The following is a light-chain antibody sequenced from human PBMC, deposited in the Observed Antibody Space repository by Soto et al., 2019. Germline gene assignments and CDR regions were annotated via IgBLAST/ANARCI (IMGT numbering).Light chain of an antibody. J-gene: IGLJ3*02. CDR1: SSDVGAYNY. CDR2: EVN. CDR3: SAYAGSRV. V-gene: IGLV2-8*01. Sequence: QSVPTQPPSASGSPGQSVTISCTGTSSDVGAYNYVSWYQQHPGKAPKLIIFEVNKRPLGVPDRFSGSKSGNTASLTVSGLQAEDEADYYCSAYAGSRVFGGGTKVTVL.